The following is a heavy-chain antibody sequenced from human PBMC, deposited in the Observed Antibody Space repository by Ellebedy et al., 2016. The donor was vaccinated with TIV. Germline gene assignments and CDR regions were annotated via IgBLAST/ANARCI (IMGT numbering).Heavy chain of an antibody. D-gene: IGHD2-15*01. Sequence: ASVKVSCXASGYTFTSYGISWVRQAPGQGLEWMGWISAYNGNTNYAQKLQGRVTMTRNTSISTAYMELSSLRSEDTAVYYCEVVVAARRGYRYGMDVWGQGTTVTVSS. V-gene: IGHV1-18*04. J-gene: IGHJ6*02. CDR2: ISAYNGNT. CDR1: GYTFTSYG. CDR3: EVVVAARRGYRYGMDV.